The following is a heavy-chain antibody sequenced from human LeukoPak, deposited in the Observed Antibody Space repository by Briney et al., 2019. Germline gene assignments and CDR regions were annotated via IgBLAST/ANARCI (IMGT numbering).Heavy chain of an antibody. J-gene: IGHJ4*02. D-gene: IGHD3-9*01. Sequence: ASVKVSCKASGYTFTSYGISWVRQAPGQGLEWMGWISAYNGNTNYAQKLQGRVTMTTDTSTSTAYMELRSLRSDDTAVYYCARDTPVYDILTGYSIDYWGQGTLATVSS. CDR1: GYTFTSYG. V-gene: IGHV1-18*01. CDR2: ISAYNGNT. CDR3: ARDTPVYDILTGYSIDY.